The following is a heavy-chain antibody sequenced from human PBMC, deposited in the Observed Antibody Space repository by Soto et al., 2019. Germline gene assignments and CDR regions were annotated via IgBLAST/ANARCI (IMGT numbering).Heavy chain of an antibody. CDR3: ARNYYGSGSYPHYYYYGMDV. CDR1: GGTFSSYA. J-gene: IGHJ6*02. CDR2: IIPIFGTA. V-gene: IGHV1-69*01. Sequence: QVQLVQSGAEVKKPGSSVKVSCKASGGTFSSYAISWVRQAPGQGLEWMGGIIPIFGTANYAQKCQGRVTITADESTSTAYMELSSLRSEDTAVYYCARNYYGSGSYPHYYYYGMDVWGQGTTVTVSS. D-gene: IGHD3-10*01.